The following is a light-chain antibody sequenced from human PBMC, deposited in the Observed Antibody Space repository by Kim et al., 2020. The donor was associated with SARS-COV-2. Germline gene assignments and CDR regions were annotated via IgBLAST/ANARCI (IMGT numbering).Light chain of an antibody. Sequence: GGTVTLTCCLNSGSVSTNYSPSWYQQTPGQAPRTLIYSTNTRSSGVPDRFSGSILGNKAALPITGAQADDESDYYCVLYMGSGIWVFGGGTQLTVL. J-gene: IGLJ2*01. CDR1: SGSVSTNYS. V-gene: IGLV8-61*01. CDR2: STN. CDR3: VLYMGSGIWV.